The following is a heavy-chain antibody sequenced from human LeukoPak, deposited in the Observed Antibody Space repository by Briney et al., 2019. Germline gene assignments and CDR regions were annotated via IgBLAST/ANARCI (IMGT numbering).Heavy chain of an antibody. Sequence: GGSLTLSCAASGFTFSSYAMSWVRQAPGKGLEWVSAISGSGGSTYYADSVKGRFTISRDNSKNTLYLQMNSLRAEDTAVYYCAKFVAAAGRFDYWGQGTLVTVSS. D-gene: IGHD6-13*01. CDR2: ISGSGGST. CDR1: GFTFSSYA. CDR3: AKFVAAAGRFDY. V-gene: IGHV3-23*01. J-gene: IGHJ4*02.